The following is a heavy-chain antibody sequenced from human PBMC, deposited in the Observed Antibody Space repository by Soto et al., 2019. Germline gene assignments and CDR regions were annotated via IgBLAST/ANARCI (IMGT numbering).Heavy chain of an antibody. CDR1: GYTFTGYY. Sequence: ASVKVSCKASGYTFTGYYMHWVRQAPGQGLEWMGWINPNSGGTNYAQKFQGRVTMTRDTSISTAYMVLSRLRSDDTAVYYCARDRCYFYYYYGMDVWGQGTTVTVSS. J-gene: IGHJ6*02. V-gene: IGHV1-2*02. D-gene: IGHD2-15*01. CDR2: INPNSGGT. CDR3: ARDRCYFYYYYGMDV.